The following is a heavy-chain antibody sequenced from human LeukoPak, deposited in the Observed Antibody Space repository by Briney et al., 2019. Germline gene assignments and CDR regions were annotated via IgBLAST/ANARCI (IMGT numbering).Heavy chain of an antibody. J-gene: IGHJ4*02. Sequence: GGSLRLSCAASGFTFSSYAMSWVRQAPGKGLEWVSGISASGVGTYYADSVKGRFTISRDNSKNTLYLQMSSLRAEDTAVYYCAKNHVRGPYYFDCWGQGTLVTVSS. CDR3: AKNHVRGPYYFDC. CDR2: ISASGVGT. CDR1: GFTFSSYA. V-gene: IGHV3-23*01. D-gene: IGHD3-10*01.